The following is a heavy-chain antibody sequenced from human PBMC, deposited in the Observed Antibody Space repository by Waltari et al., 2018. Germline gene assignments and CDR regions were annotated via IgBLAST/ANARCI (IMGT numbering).Heavy chain of an antibody. CDR2: ISSSSTI. Sequence: EVQLVESGGGLVQPGGSLRLSCVASGFTFSSYSMNWVSQAPGKGREWVSYISSSSTINYADSVKGRFTISRDSPKNSMYLQMNSLRAEDAAVYYCARGMVGAAYFDCWGQGALVSVSS. V-gene: IGHV3-48*04. CDR1: GFTFSSYS. CDR3: ARGMVGAAYFDC. D-gene: IGHD1-26*01. J-gene: IGHJ4*02.